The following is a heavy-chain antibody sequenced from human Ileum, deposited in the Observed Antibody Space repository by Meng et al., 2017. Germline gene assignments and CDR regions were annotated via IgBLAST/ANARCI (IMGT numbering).Heavy chain of an antibody. V-gene: IGHV3-53*01. CDR2: LYNGGDT. D-gene: IGHD5-24*01. CDR3: ARAVYNILRGYYFDS. J-gene: IGHJ4*02. Sequence: GESLKISCVVSGFTVSNNYMSWVRQAPGKGLEWVSILYNGGDTYYADSVRGRFTISRDYFKNTLYLQLNSLTAEGTAVYYCARAVYNILRGYYFDSWGQGTLVTVSS. CDR1: GFTVSNNY.